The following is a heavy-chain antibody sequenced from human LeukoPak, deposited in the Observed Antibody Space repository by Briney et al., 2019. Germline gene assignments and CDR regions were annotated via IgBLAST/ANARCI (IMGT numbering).Heavy chain of an antibody. CDR3: AKGRTEYAYTSDALDV. Sequence: GGSLRLSCAASGFTFSIYAMSWVRQAPGKGLEWVSTLTISGGSTYYADSVKGRFTISRDNSKNTLYLQMNSLRAEDTAVYYCAKGRTEYAYTSDALDVWGHGTMITVSS. CDR1: GFTFSIYA. V-gene: IGHV3-23*01. CDR2: LTISGGST. J-gene: IGHJ3*01. D-gene: IGHD2-2*02.